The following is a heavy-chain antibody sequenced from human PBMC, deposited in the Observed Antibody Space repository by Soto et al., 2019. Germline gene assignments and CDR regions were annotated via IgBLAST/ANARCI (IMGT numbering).Heavy chain of an antibody. CDR2: IWHDGNNK. CDR3: ASDLVGASDSYGLDV. Sequence: VGSLRLSCAASCFTFSNYGMHWVRQAPGKGLEWVAIIWHDGNNKYYADSVRGRFIISRDNSKNRLYLQMNSLRAEDTAVYYCASDLVGASDSYGLDVWGQGTPVTVS. D-gene: IGHD1-26*01. CDR1: CFTFSNYG. V-gene: IGHV3-33*01. J-gene: IGHJ6*02.